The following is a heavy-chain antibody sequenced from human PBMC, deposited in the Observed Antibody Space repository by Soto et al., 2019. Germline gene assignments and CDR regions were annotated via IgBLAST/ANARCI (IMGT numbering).Heavy chain of an antibody. V-gene: IGHV3-7*01. CDR1: GFIFRSYW. CDR2: INKDGSEK. D-gene: IGHD2-15*01. CDR3: ARDGVAAGLYLDN. Sequence: EVQLVESGGGLVQPGGSLRLSCAASGFIFRSYWMSCVRQAPGKGLEWVANINKDGSEKYYVDSVRGRFIISRDNAENSLYLQMNSLRAEDTALYYCARDGVAAGLYLDNWGQGTLVTVSS. J-gene: IGHJ4*02.